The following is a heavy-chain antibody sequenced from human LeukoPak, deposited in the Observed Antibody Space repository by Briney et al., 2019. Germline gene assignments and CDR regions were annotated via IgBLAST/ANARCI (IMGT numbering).Heavy chain of an antibody. CDR1: GFTFSSYA. CDR2: ISSDGSNK. Sequence: GGSLSLSFAASGFTFSSYAIHWVRQAPGKGLEWVAVISSDGSNKYYADSVKGRFTISRDNSKITLYLQMNSLRAEDTAAYYCARDLELRNALDYWGQGTLVTVSS. CDR3: ARDLELRNALDY. V-gene: IGHV3-30*04. J-gene: IGHJ4*02. D-gene: IGHD1-7*01.